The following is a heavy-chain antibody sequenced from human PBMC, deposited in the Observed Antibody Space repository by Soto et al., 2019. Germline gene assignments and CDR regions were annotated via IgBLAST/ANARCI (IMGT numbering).Heavy chain of an antibody. CDR1: GFTFSGHY. CDR3: STTVITAPLFEY. V-gene: IGHV3-72*01. Sequence: EVQLVESGGGLVQPGGSLRLSCEGSGFTFSGHYMDWVRQAPGKGLEWLGRIRNKPNGHTTEYAACVKGRFTISRDDSKNLVYLQMNNLKSEDTAVYYCSTTVITAPLFEYWGQGTLVTVSS. CDR2: IRNKPNGHTT. J-gene: IGHJ4*02. D-gene: IGHD3-16*01.